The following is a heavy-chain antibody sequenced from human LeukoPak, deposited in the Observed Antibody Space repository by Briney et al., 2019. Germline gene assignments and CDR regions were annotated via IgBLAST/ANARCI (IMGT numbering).Heavy chain of an antibody. J-gene: IGHJ5*02. V-gene: IGHV3-13*01. CDR2: ISTAGDT. D-gene: IGHD2-15*01. Sequence: GGSLRLSCAASGFTFSSYDMHWVRQALGEGLEWVSSISTAGDTYFSGSVKGRFTISRENAKNSLYLQMNSLRVGDTAVYYCARGLPGGLDPWGQGTLVTVSS. CDR1: GFTFSSYD. CDR3: ARGLPGGLDP.